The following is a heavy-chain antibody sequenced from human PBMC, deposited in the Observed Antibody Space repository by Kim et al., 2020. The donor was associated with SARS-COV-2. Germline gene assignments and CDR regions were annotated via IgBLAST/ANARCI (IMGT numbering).Heavy chain of an antibody. J-gene: IGHJ4*02. CDR1: GFTFSSYS. CDR2: ISSSSYI. Sequence: GGSLRLSCAASGFTFSSYSMNWVRQAPGKGLEWVSSISSSSYIYYADSVKGRFTISRDNAKNSLYLQMNSLRAEDTAVYYCARWRRIAAAGGDYWGQGTLVTVSS. CDR3: ARWRRIAAAGGDY. V-gene: IGHV3-21*01. D-gene: IGHD6-13*01.